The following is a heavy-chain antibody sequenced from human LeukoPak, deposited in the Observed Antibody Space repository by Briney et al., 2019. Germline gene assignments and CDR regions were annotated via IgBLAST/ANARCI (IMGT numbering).Heavy chain of an antibody. V-gene: IGHV3-7*01. D-gene: IGHD5-18*01. Sequence: GGSLRLSCAASGFTFSSYWTSWVRQAPGKGLEWVANIKQDGSEKYYVDSVKGRFTISRDNAKNSLYLQMNSLRAEDTAVYYCARGGYSYGDWGQGTLVTVSS. CDR2: IKQDGSEK. CDR3: ARGGYSYGD. CDR1: GFTFSSYW. J-gene: IGHJ4*02.